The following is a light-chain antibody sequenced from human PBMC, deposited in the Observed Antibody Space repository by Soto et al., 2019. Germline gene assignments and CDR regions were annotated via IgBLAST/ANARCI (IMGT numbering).Light chain of an antibody. CDR1: PSVSSY. Sequence: EIVLTQSPATLSLSPGERATLSCRASPSVSSYLAWYQQKPGQAPRLLIYDASNRATGIPARFSGRGSGTDFALTISSLEPEDFAVYYCQQRSNWPPVITFGPGTKVDIK. CDR3: QQRSNWPPVIT. J-gene: IGKJ3*01. V-gene: IGKV3-11*01. CDR2: DAS.